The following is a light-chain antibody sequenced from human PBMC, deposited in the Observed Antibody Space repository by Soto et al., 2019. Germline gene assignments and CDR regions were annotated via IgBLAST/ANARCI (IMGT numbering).Light chain of an antibody. CDR2: EVY. J-gene: IGLJ1*01. CDR3: SSYVGTNSYV. CDR1: SSDVGGYNY. V-gene: IGLV2-8*01. Sequence: QSALTRPPSASGSRGQSVTISCTGTSSDVGGYNYVSWYQHHPGKAPKLIIYEVYKRPSGVPDRFSGSKSGNTAALTVSGLQAEDEADYYCSSYVGTNSYVFGTGTKVTVL.